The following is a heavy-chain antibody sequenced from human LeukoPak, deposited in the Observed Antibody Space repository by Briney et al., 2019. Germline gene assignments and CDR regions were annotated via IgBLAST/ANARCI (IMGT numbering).Heavy chain of an antibody. J-gene: IGHJ3*02. CDR3: AKLQRLTMNSFDI. V-gene: IGHV4-4*02. D-gene: IGHD3-22*01. CDR1: GGSTSVSNC. CDR2: IYHSGST. Sequence: SETLSPTCAVSGGSTSVSNCWSWVRQPPGKGLEWIGEIYHSGSTNYNPSLKSRVTISLAKSKNQFSLKLNSVTAADTAVYFCAKLQRLTMNSFDIWGQGALVTVSS.